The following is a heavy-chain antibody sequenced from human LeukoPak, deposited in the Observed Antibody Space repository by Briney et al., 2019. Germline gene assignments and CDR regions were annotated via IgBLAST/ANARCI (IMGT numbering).Heavy chain of an antibody. CDR1: GFTFSTYS. Sequence: GGSLRLSCAASGFTFSTYSMTWVRQAPGKGLEWVSSISSGSSDISYADSVKGRFTISRDNAKYSLYLQVNSLRAEDTAVYYCARGKGYADYIGGLGTLVTVSS. J-gene: IGHJ4*02. CDR3: ARGKGYADYI. CDR2: ISSGSSDI. V-gene: IGHV3-21*01. D-gene: IGHD4-17*01.